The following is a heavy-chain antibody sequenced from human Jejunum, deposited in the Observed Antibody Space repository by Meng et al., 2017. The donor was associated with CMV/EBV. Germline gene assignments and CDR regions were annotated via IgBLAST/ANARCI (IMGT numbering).Heavy chain of an antibody. J-gene: IGHJ4*02. CDR2: IIPVYDRT. CDR1: GSTLSNSA. V-gene: IGHV1-69*04. D-gene: IGHD4/OR15-4a*01. CDR3: AGGLGGTMDY. Sequence: CKAAGSTLSNSATSWVRQAPGQGLEWMGNIIPVYDRTNYAQKFQGRVTITADRSTNTAYMELSSLRSDDTAIYYCAGGLGGTMDYWGQGTQVTVSS.